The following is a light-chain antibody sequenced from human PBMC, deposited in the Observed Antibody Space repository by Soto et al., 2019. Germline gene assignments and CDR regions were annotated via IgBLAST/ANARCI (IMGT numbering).Light chain of an antibody. V-gene: IGKV1-39*01. CDR3: QQSDSTPWT. J-gene: IGKJ1*01. Sequence: DIPVTQSPSSLSASVGDRVTITCRASQNIDIYLNWYQQQPGKAPKLLIYAASYLEGGVPSRFSGSGSGTEFTLTISSLQPEDFATYYCQQSDSTPWTFGQGTRVEIK. CDR1: QNIDIY. CDR2: AAS.